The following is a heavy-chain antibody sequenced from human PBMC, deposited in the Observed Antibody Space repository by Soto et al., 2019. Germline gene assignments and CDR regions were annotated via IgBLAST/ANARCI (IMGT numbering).Heavy chain of an antibody. Sequence: EVQLVESGGGLIRPGGSLRLSCAASGFTVSSNYMSWVRQAPGKGLEWVSVSYSGGSTYYADSVKGRFTISRDNSKNTLYLQMNNLRAEDTAVYYCARDETYYNSGDYHCWGQGTLVTVSS. CDR1: GFTVSSNY. CDR2: SYSGGST. V-gene: IGHV3-53*01. CDR3: ARDETYYNSGDYHC. D-gene: IGHD3-22*01. J-gene: IGHJ4*02.